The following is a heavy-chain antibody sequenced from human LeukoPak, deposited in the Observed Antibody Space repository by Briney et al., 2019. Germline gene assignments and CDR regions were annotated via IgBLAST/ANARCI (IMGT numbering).Heavy chain of an antibody. D-gene: IGHD2-21*02. CDR1: GFTFSRNG. CDR2: ISGSGGNT. V-gene: IGHV3-23*01. J-gene: IGHJ6*03. Sequence: GGSLRLSCAASGFTFSRNGMTWVRQAPGKGLEWVSAISGSGGNTYYADSVKGRFTISRDNSKNTLYLQMNSLRAEDTAVYYCAKAARTATSYYYYMDVWGKGTTVTISS. CDR3: AKAARTATSYYYYMDV.